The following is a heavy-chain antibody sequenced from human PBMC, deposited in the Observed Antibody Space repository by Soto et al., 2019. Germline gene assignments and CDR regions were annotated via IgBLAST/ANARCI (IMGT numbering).Heavy chain of an antibody. D-gene: IGHD5-12*01. CDR1: GFTFSGYW. CDR2: IKHDGSEK. CDR3: ARDDLLRGYTAYGPN. J-gene: IGHJ4*02. Sequence: ESGGGLVQPGGSLRLSCAASGFTFSGYWMSWVRQAPGKGLEWVANIKHDGSEKYYVDSVKGRFTISRDNAKNSLYLQMDSLRAEDTAVYHCARDDLLRGYTAYGPNWGQGTLVTVSS. V-gene: IGHV3-7*05.